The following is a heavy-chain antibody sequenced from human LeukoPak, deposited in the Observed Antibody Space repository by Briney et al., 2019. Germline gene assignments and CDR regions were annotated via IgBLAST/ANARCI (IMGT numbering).Heavy chain of an antibody. J-gene: IGHJ5*02. CDR1: GDIVSSNSAA. V-gene: IGHV6-1*01. CDR2: TYYRSKWYN. CDR3: ARAPSSSWYGWFDP. Sequence: SQTLSLTCAISGDIVSSNSAAWNWIRQSPSRGLEWLGRTYYRSKWYNDYAVSVKIRITINPDTSKNQFSLQLNSVTPEDTAVYYCARAPSSSWYGWFDPWGQGTLVTVSS. D-gene: IGHD6-13*01.